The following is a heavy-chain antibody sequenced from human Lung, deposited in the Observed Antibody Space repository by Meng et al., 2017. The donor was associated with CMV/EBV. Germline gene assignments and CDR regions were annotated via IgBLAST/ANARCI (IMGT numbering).Heavy chain of an antibody. Sequence: SXTXXLTXXISGDSVSSNSAAWNWIRQSPSRGLEWLGRTYYRSKWYDDYAMAVQSRITINPDTSKNQFSLQLNSVTPEDTAVYYCARDYYDSGAYYYTEEYYHGLDVWGQGTXVTVSS. V-gene: IGHV6-1*01. J-gene: IGHJ6*02. CDR1: GDSVSSNSAA. CDR2: TYYRSKWYD. CDR3: ARDYYDSGAYYYTEEYYHGLDV. D-gene: IGHD3-22*01.